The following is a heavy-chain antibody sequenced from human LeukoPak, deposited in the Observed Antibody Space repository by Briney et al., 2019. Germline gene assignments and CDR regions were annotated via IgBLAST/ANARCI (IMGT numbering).Heavy chain of an antibody. CDR2: IGAGEDT. D-gene: IGHD1-7*01. V-gene: IGHV3-13*04. J-gene: IGHJ6*02. Sequence: GGSLRLSCTASGFTFSTYDMHWVRQVTGKGLEWVSAIGAGEDTYYLGSVKGRFTISRENAKNVLYLQMSSLRVEDTAVYYCVREIRETVITRHYYYGIDVWGQGTTVTVSS. CDR1: GFTFSTYD. CDR3: VREIRETVITRHYYYGIDV.